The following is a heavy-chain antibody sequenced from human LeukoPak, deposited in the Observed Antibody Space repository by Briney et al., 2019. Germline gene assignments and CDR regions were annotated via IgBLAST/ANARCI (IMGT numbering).Heavy chain of an antibody. J-gene: IGHJ4*02. CDR3: ARGGGTYDYVWGSYRNRRPFATAGFDY. V-gene: IGHV4-34*01. CDR1: GGSFSGYY. Sequence: SETLSLTCAVYGGSFSGYYWSWIRQPPGKGLEWIGEINHSGSTNYNPSLKSRVTISVDTSKNQFSLKLSSVTAADTAVYYCARGGGTYDYVWGSYRNRRPFATAGFDYWGQGTLVTVSS. CDR2: INHSGST. D-gene: IGHD3-16*02.